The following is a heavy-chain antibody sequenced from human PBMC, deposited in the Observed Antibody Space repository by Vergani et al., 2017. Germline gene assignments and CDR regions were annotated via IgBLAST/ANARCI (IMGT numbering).Heavy chain of an antibody. CDR3: AKIGGKYYDFWSGYYDY. D-gene: IGHD3-3*01. Sequence: EVQLLESGGGLVQPGGSLRLSCAASGFTFSSYAMSWVRQAPGKGLEWVSAISGSGGSTYYADSVKGRFTISRDNSKNTLYLQMNSLRAEDTAVYYCAKIGGKYYDFWSGYYDYWGQGTLVTGSS. V-gene: IGHV3-23*01. CDR1: GFTFSSYA. CDR2: ISGSGGST. J-gene: IGHJ4*02.